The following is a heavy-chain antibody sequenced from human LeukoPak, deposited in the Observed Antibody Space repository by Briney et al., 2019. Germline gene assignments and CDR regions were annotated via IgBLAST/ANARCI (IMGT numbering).Heavy chain of an antibody. CDR2: INHSGST. Sequence: SETLSLTCAVYGGSFSGYYWSWIRQPPGKGLEWIGEINHSGSTNYNPSLKSRVTISVDTSKNQLSLKLSSVTAADTAVYYCARVKVAIFGVVIYYYYGMDVWGQGTTVTVSS. CDR3: ARVKVAIFGVVIYYYYGMDV. J-gene: IGHJ6*02. D-gene: IGHD3-3*01. CDR1: GGSFSGYY. V-gene: IGHV4-34*01.